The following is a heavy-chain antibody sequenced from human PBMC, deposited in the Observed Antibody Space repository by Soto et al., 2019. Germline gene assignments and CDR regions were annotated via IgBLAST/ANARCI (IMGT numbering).Heavy chain of an antibody. Sequence: XATLSLTFSVSGDSMRGYHFYWGWIRQAPGKGLEWIGSAYFSGGNTYYSPSLKSRVSISVDTSKNEFSLRLTSLTAADTAVYFCAYGSSSAWIDYWGQGTLVTVSS. V-gene: IGHV4-39*01. CDR1: GDSMRGYHFY. CDR3: AYGSSSAWIDY. D-gene: IGHD6-25*01. CDR2: AYFSGGNT. J-gene: IGHJ4*02.